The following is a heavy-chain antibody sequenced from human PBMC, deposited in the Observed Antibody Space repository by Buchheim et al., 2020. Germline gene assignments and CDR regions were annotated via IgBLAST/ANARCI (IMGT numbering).Heavy chain of an antibody. CDR2: ISGSSYRT. J-gene: IGHJ4*02. D-gene: IGHD2-2*01. Sequence: EVQLLESGGGLVQPGGSLRLSCAASGFTFSSHALNWVRQAPGKGLEWVSAISGSSYRTYYADSVKGRITISRDISKNTLYLQMNSLRAEDTAVYYCAKGACSSTSCYAGGYFDNWGQGIL. CDR1: GFTFSSHA. V-gene: IGHV3-23*01. CDR3: AKGACSSTSCYAGGYFDN.